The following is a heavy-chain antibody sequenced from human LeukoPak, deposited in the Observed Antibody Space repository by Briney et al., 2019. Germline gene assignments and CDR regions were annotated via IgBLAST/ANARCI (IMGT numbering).Heavy chain of an antibody. CDR1: GFTFSSYW. V-gene: IGHV3-74*01. CDR2: INSDGSST. Sequence: GGSLRLSCAASGFTFSSYWMHWVRQAPGKGLVWVSRINSDGSSTSYADSVKGRFTISRDNAKNTLYLQMNSLRAEDTAVYYCARAGYYYDSSEWFDPWGQGTLVTVS. CDR3: ARAGYYYDSSEWFDP. D-gene: IGHD3-22*01. J-gene: IGHJ5*02.